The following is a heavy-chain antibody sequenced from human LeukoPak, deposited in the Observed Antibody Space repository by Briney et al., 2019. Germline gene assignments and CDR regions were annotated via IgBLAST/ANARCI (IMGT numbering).Heavy chain of an antibody. CDR2: INTNNGNP. D-gene: IGHD6-13*01. CDR1: GYTFTNYA. J-gene: IGHJ6*03. Sequence: ASVKVSCKASGYTFTNYAMNWVRQAPGQGLEWMGWINTNNGNPTYAQDFTGRFVFSLDTSVSTAYLQISSLKAEDTAVYYCASGEGSSRAFYYYMAVWGKGTTVTVSS. V-gene: IGHV7-4-1*02. CDR3: ASGEGSSRAFYYYMAV.